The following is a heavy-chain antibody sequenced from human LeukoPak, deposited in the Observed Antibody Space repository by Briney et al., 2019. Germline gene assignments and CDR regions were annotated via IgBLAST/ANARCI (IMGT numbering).Heavy chain of an antibody. V-gene: IGHV4-59*01. CDR2: IYYSGST. Sequence: PSETLSLTCTVSGGSISSYYWSWIRQPPGKGLEWIGYIYYSGSTNYNPSLKSRVTISVDTSKNQFSLKLSSVTAADTAVYYCARSRIAVAGGWFDPWGQGTLVTVSS. D-gene: IGHD6-19*01. J-gene: IGHJ5*02. CDR3: ARSRIAVAGGWFDP. CDR1: GGSISSYY.